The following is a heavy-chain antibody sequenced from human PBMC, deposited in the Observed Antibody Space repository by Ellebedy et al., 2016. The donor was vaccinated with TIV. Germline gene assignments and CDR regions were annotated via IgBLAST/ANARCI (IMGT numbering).Heavy chain of an antibody. V-gene: IGHV1-3*04. CDR3: ATREWQDPMDV. D-gene: IGHD3-3*01. CDR1: RHTFTSYG. Sequence: ASVKVSCXASRHTFTSYGIHWVRQAPGQRLEWMGWINTGNGNTKYSQKLQGRVTITRDYMELSGLMSEDTAVYYCATREWQDPMDVWGQGTTVTVSS. J-gene: IGHJ6*02. CDR2: INTGNGNT.